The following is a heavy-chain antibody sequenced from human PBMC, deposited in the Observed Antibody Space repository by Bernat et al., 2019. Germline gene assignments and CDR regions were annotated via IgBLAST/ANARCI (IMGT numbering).Heavy chain of an antibody. CDR3: AKPSSSWGNYYYYGMDV. CDR2: ISYDGSNK. Sequence: VQLVESGGGVVQPGRSLRLSCAASGLTFSSYGMHWVRQAPGKGLEWVAVISYDGSNKYYADSVKGRFTISRDNSKNTLYLQMNSLRAEDTAVYYCAKPSSSWGNYYYYGMDVWGQGTTVTVSS. CDR1: GLTFSSYG. V-gene: IGHV3-30*18. J-gene: IGHJ6*02. D-gene: IGHD6-13*01.